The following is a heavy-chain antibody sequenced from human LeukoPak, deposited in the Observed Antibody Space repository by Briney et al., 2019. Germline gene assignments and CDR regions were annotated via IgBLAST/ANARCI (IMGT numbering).Heavy chain of an antibody. D-gene: IGHD6-19*01. J-gene: IGHJ6*02. Sequence: PGGSLRLSCAASGFTFSSYGMHWVRQAPGKGLEWVAVISYDGSNKYYADSVKGRFTISRDNSKNTLYLQMNSLRAEDTAVYYCARALVTQWLVRYYYYYGMDVWGQGTTVTVSS. V-gene: IGHV3-30*03. CDR3: ARALVTQWLVRYYYYYGMDV. CDR2: ISYDGSNK. CDR1: GFTFSSYG.